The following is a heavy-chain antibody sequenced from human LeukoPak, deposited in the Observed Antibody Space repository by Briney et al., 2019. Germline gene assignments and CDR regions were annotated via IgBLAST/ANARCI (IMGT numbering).Heavy chain of an antibody. D-gene: IGHD3-22*01. V-gene: IGHV4-34*01. CDR2: INHSGST. CDR1: GGSFSGYY. J-gene: IGHJ4*02. Sequence: SETLSLTCAVYGGSFSGYYWSWIRQPPGKGLEWIGEINHSGSTNYNPSLKSRVTISVDTSKNQFSLKLSSVTAADTAVYYCARGTIQLWGSYYDSSGYVFDYWGQGTLVTVSS. CDR3: ARGTIQLWGSYYDSSGYVFDY.